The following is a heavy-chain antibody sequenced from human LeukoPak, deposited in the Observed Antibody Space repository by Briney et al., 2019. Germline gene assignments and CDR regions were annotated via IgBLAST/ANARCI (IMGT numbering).Heavy chain of an antibody. CDR3: ARSPLTYRGPYVDY. J-gene: IGHJ4*02. Sequence: SETLSLTCTVSGGSISSYYWSWIRQPPGKGLEWMGYIYYSGSTNYNPSLKSRVAISVDTSKNQFSLKLSSVTAADTAVYYCARSPLTYRGPYVDYWGQGTLVTVSS. V-gene: IGHV4-59*01. D-gene: IGHD3-16*02. CDR1: GGSISSYY. CDR2: IYYSGST.